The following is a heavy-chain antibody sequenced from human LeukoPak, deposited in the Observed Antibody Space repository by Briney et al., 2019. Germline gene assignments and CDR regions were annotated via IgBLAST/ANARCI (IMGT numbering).Heavy chain of an antibody. Sequence: GRSLRLSCAASGFTFSSYAMHWVRQAPGKGLEWVAVISYDGSNKYYADSVKGRFTISRDNSENTLYLQMNSLRAEDTAVYYCVRGSEITMVRGVLDYWGQGTLVTVSS. D-gene: IGHD3-10*01. V-gene: IGHV3-30-3*01. CDR3: VRGSEITMVRGVLDY. CDR2: ISYDGSNK. CDR1: GFTFSSYA. J-gene: IGHJ4*02.